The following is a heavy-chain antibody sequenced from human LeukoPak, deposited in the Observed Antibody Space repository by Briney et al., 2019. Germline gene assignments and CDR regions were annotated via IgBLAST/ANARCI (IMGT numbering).Heavy chain of an antibody. V-gene: IGHV3-23*01. CDR1: GFTFSYYG. CDR3: AKEAASSTLVRGVTYYYYYGMDV. Sequence: PGGSLRLFCAASGFTFSYYGINWVRQAPEKGLEWVSAISGSGGDTYHADSVKGRFTISRDNSKSTLYLQMNSLRVEDTAVYYCAKEAASSTLVRGVTYYYYYGMDVWGQGTAVTVSS. D-gene: IGHD3-10*01. J-gene: IGHJ6*02. CDR2: ISGSGGDT.